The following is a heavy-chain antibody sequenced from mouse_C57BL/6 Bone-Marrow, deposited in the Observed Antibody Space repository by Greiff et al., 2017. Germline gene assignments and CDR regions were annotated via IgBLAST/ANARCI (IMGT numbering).Heavy chain of an antibody. J-gene: IGHJ2*01. CDR3: ARQDYGSGGFDY. V-gene: IGHV5-15*01. CDR2: ISNLAYSI. D-gene: IGHD1-1*01. CDR1: GFTFSDYG. Sequence: EVMLVESGGGLVQPGGSLKLSCAASGFTFSDYGMAWVRQAPRKGPEWVAFISNLAYSIYYADTVTGRFTISRENAKNTLYLEMSSLRSEDTAMYYCARQDYGSGGFDYWGQGTTLTVSS.